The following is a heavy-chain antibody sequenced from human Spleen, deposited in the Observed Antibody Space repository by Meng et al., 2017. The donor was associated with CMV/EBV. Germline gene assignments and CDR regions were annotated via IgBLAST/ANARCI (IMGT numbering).Heavy chain of an antibody. J-gene: IGHJ4*02. V-gene: IGHV1-2*02. Sequence: CKTSGYTFIDYYMHWVRQAPGQGPQWMGWINPNTGGTDYAQRFQGRVTISRDTFISTVYMEVRRLRSDDTAVYYCSRVFLGSNFDYWGQGTLVTVSS. D-gene: IGHD3-3*01. CDR3: SRVFLGSNFDY. CDR2: INPNTGGT. CDR1: GYTFIDYY.